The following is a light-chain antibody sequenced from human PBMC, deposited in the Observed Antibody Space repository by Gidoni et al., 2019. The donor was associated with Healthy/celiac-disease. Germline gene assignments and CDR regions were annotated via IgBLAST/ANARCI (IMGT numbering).Light chain of an antibody. V-gene: IGLV4-69*01. Sequence: QLVLTQSPSASASLGASVKLTCTLSSGHSSYAIAWHQQQPEKGPRYLMKLNSDGSHSKGDGIPDRFSGSSSGAERYLTISSLQSEDEADYYCQTWGTGWVFGGGTKLTV. CDR3: QTWGTGWV. CDR2: LNSDGSH. CDR1: SGHSSYA. J-gene: IGLJ2*01.